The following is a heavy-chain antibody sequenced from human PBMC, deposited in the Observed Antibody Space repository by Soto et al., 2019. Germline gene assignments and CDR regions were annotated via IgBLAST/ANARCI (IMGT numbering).Heavy chain of an antibody. D-gene: IGHD3-16*01. V-gene: IGHV3-9*01. CDR3: AKDCQDYGWGYMTSLGMDV. CDR1: GFTFDDYA. Sequence: GGSLRLSCAASGFTFDDYAMHWVRQPPGKGLEWVPCISRNSGGIGYADPEKGRSTISRDNAKNYLSMLINGPRAEDTAVYYCAKDCQDYGWGYMTSLGMDVWGQGTTVTVSS. J-gene: IGHJ6*02. CDR2: ISRNSGGI.